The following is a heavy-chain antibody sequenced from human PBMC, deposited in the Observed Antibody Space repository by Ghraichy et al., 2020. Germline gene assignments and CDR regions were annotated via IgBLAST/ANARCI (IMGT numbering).Heavy chain of an antibody. Sequence: GESLNISCAASGFTFSSYWMHWVRQAPGKGLVWVSRINSDGSNTSYADSVKGRFTISRDNAKNTLYLQMNSLRAEDTAVYYCARGGYTYGLGYYYGMDVWGQGTTVTVSS. D-gene: IGHD5-18*01. CDR2: INSDGSNT. J-gene: IGHJ6*02. V-gene: IGHV3-74*01. CDR1: GFTFSSYW. CDR3: ARGGYTYGLGYYYGMDV.